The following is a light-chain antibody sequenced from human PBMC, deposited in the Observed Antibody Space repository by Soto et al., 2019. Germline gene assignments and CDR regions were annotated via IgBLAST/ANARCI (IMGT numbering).Light chain of an antibody. V-gene: IGKV4-1*01. J-gene: IGKJ3*01. Sequence: DIVMTQSPDSLAVSLGERATINCKSSQRVLYSSTNKNYLAWYQQKPGQPPKLLIYWASTRESGVPDRFSGRGSGTDFPLAISSLQAEDGAVYYCEQYYSPPWTFGPGTKVDI. CDR1: QRVLYSSTNKNY. CDR2: WAS. CDR3: EQYYSPPWT.